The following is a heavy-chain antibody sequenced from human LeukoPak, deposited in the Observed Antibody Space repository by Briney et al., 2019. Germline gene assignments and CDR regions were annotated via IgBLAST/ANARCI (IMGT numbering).Heavy chain of an antibody. CDR2: IIPIFGTA. CDR1: GGTFSSYA. V-gene: IGHV1-69*13. CDR3: ARYGTGTTRAFDI. D-gene: IGHD1-7*01. J-gene: IGHJ3*02. Sequence: SVKVSCKASGGTFSSYAISWVRQAPGQGLEWMGGIIPIFGTANYAQKFQGRVTIIADESTSTAYMELSSLRSEDTAVYYCARYGTGTTRAFDIWGQGTMVTVSS.